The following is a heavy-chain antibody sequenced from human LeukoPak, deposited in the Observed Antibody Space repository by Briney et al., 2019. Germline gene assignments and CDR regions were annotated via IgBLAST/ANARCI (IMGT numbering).Heavy chain of an antibody. CDR3: ARLLDYNNSGAPDVFDI. Sequence: SETLSFNCSVSTCSITSNYWTWLRQAPGQGLKYIGHVSYTGRTRYNNFLQRRPTISLDTSNNHFSLQLTSVSAADTAVYCCARLLDYNNSGAPDVFDIWGQGTMVTVS. J-gene: IGHJ3*02. D-gene: IGHD4-11*01. V-gene: IGHV4-59*01. CDR1: TCSITSNY. CDR2: VSYTGRT.